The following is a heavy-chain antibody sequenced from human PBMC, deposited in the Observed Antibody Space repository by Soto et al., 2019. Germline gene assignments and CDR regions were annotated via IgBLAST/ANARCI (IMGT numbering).Heavy chain of an antibody. Sequence: QMHLVQSGPEVKRPGTSLKVSCKASGFTFSSSAVQWVRQARGQPLEWIGWIVLGNGNTNYAQKFQQRVTITRDMSTSTAYMEVRSLTYEDTAVYYCAKRIGNIGWYWLDTWGQGTLVTVSS. CDR2: IVLGNGNT. J-gene: IGHJ5*02. V-gene: IGHV1-58*01. D-gene: IGHD6-19*01. CDR1: GFTFSSSA. CDR3: AKRIGNIGWYWLDT.